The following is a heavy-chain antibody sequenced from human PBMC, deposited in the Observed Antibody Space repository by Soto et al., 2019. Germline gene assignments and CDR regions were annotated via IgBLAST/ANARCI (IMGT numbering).Heavy chain of an antibody. CDR3: AASCVGCGGFNYYGMDV. CDR2: IYYSGTT. J-gene: IGHJ6*02. CDR1: GASISSGGYY. D-gene: IGHD2-21*01. V-gene: IGHV4-31*03. Sequence: QVQLQESGPGLVKPSQTLSLTCSVSGASISSGGYYWNWIRQHPGKGLEWIGYIYYSGTTYYNPYLKSRFTISVDTSKNQFSLKLRSVTAADTAVYYCAASCVGCGGFNYYGMDVWGQGTTVTVSS.